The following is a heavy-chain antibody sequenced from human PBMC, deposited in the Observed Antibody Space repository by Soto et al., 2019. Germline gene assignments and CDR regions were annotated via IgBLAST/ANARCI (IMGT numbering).Heavy chain of an antibody. J-gene: IGHJ6*02. D-gene: IGHD3-10*01. V-gene: IGHV1-2*04. Sequence: ASVKVSCKASGYTFTGYYMHWVRQAPGQGLEWMGWINPNSGGTNYAQKFQGWVTMTRDTSISTAYMELSRLRSDDTAVYYCARAGSVWGFGESQLRRRGMDVWSQGTTVTVSS. CDR1: GYTFTGYY. CDR3: ARAGSVWGFGESQLRRRGMDV. CDR2: INPNSGGT.